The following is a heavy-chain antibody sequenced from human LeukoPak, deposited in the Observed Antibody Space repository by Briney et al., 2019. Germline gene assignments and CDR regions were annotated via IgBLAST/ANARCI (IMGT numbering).Heavy chain of an antibody. V-gene: IGHV3-7*01. Sequence: GGSLRLSCAASGLPFTSHWLSWFRQSPGRGLEWVAHINSDGSEKNYVDSVKGRFTISRDNARNSQFLQMNSLRAEDTAVYYCASGGGWVFFNWGQGTLVTVSS. CDR3: ASGGGWVFFN. D-gene: IGHD6-19*01. J-gene: IGHJ4*02. CDR2: INSDGSEK. CDR1: GLPFTSHW.